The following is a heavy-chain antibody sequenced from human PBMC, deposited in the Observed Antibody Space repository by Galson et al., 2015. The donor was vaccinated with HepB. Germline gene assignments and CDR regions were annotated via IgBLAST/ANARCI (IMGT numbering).Heavy chain of an antibody. CDR1: GDSVSSNSAA. CDR2: TYYRSKWYK. Sequence: CAISGDSVSSNSAAWNWIRQSPSRGLEWLGKTYYRSKWYKDYAISVKSRISINPDTSKNQLSLQLKSVTPEDTAVYFCARAPGREERCYDTDAFDLWGQGTMVTVSS. V-gene: IGHV6-1*01. J-gene: IGHJ3*01. CDR3: ARAPGREERCYDTDAFDL. D-gene: IGHD5-12*01.